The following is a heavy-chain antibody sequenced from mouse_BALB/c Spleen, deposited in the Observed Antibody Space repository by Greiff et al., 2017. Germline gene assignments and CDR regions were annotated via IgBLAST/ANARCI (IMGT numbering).Heavy chain of an antibody. CDR1: GFSLTSYG. CDR2: IWSGGST. V-gene: IGHV2-2*02. J-gene: IGHJ1*01. CDR3: ARRKDYGSSYWYFDV. D-gene: IGHD1-1*01. Sequence: QVQLKESGPGLVQPSQSLSITCTVSGFSLTSYGVHWVRQSPGKGLEWLGVIWSGGSTDYNAAFISRLSISKDNSKSQVFFKMNSLQANDTAIYYCARRKDYGSSYWYFDVWGAGTTVTVSS.